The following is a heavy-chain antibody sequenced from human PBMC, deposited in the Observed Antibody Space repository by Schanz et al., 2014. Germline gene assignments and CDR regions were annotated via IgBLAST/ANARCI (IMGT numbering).Heavy chain of an antibody. CDR1: GGSISSYY. Sequence: QVQLQESGPGLVKPSETLSLTCTVSGGSISSYYWSWIRQPAGKGLEWIGRIYSSGCTNYNPSLRGRVPVSADTSKSQFSRKLRSVTAADTAVYYCARIADSSGWYGPFDCWGQGTLVTVSS. J-gene: IGHJ4*02. CDR2: IYSSGCT. CDR3: ARIADSSGWYGPFDC. V-gene: IGHV4-4*07. D-gene: IGHD6-19*01.